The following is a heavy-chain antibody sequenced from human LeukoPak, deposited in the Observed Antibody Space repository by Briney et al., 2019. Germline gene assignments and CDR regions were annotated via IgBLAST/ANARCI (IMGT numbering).Heavy chain of an antibody. CDR1: GGSISSYY. CDR2: IYYSGST. D-gene: IGHD1-1*01. Sequence: SETLSLTCTVSGGSISSYYWSWIRQPPGKGLEWIGYIYYSGSTNYNPSLKSRVTISVDTSKNQFSLKLSSVTAADTAVYYCARPRVRSQGGFDIWGQGTMVTVSS. V-gene: IGHV4-59*08. J-gene: IGHJ3*02. CDR3: ARPRVRSQGGFDI.